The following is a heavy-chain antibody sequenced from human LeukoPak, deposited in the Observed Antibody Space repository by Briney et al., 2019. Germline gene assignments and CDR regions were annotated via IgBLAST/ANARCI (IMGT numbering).Heavy chain of an antibody. V-gene: IGHV1-69*05. CDR1: GGTFSSYA. Sequence: SVKVSCKXSGGTFSSYAISWVRQAPGQGLEWMERIIPIFGTANYAQKFQGRVTITTDESTSTAYMELSSLRSEDTAVYYCARARCSGGSCYPAFDYWGQGTLVTVSS. J-gene: IGHJ4*02. CDR3: ARARCSGGSCYPAFDY. CDR2: IIPIFGTA. D-gene: IGHD2-15*01.